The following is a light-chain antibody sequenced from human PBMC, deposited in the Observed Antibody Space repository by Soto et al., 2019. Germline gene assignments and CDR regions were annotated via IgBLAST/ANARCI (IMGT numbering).Light chain of an antibody. V-gene: IGLV2-23*01. Sequence: QSALTQPASVSGSPGQSITISCTGTSSDVGSHNLVSWYQQHPGKAPKLMIYEGSKRPSGVSNRFSGSKSGNTASLTISGLQAEDEADYYCCSYAGSSFGTGTKLTVL. CDR3: CSYAGSS. CDR1: SSDVGSHNL. J-gene: IGLJ1*01. CDR2: EGS.